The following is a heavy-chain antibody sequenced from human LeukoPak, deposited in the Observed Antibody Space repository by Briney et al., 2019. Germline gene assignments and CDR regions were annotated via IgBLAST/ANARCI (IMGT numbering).Heavy chain of an antibody. V-gene: IGHV3-74*01. J-gene: IGHJ4*02. CDR1: GFTFSTFW. CDR3: TANFNY. CDR2: INSDESRT. Sequence: PGGSLRLSRAASGFTFSTFWMHWVRQVPGKGLVWVARINSDESRTNYADSLKGRFTISRDNARNTRFLHMNSLRADDTVVYYCTANFNYWGQGTLVTVSS.